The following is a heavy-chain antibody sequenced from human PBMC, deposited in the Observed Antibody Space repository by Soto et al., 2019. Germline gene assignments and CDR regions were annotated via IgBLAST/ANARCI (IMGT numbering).Heavy chain of an antibody. CDR3: AKGGSGWFKNYYFDY. Sequence: GGSLRLSCAASGFSLSSYAMTWVRQAPGKGLEWVSAISGSGGSTYYADSVKGRFTISRDNSKNTLYLQMNSLRAEDTAVYYCAKGGSGWFKNYYFDYWGQGTLVTVSS. V-gene: IGHV3-23*01. D-gene: IGHD6-19*01. CDR2: ISGSGGST. J-gene: IGHJ4*02. CDR1: GFSLSSYA.